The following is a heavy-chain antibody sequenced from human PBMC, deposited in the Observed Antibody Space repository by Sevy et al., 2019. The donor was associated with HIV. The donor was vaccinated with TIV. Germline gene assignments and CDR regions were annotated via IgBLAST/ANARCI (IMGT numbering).Heavy chain of an antibody. CDR2: IGVYNGNT. J-gene: IGHJ4*02. CDR1: GYNFVSDG. CDR3: ARVPTYYYGSTTYFDY. Sequence: GESLKISCKASGYNFVSDGITWVRQAPGQGLEWMGWIGVYNGNTNSAQKFQGRVTMTTDTSTNTAYMELGNLRSDDTAVYYCARVPTYYYGSTTYFDYWGQGTLVTVSS. D-gene: IGHD3-10*01. V-gene: IGHV1-18*01.